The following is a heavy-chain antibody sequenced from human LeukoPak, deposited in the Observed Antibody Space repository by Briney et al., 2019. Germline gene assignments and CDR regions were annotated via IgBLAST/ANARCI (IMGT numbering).Heavy chain of an antibody. D-gene: IGHD6-13*01. J-gene: IGHJ4*02. CDR1: GFTFSSYA. V-gene: IGHV3-23*01. CDR2: ISGSGGST. Sequence: GGSLRLSCAASGFTFSSYAMSWVRQAPGKGLEWVSAISGSGGSTYYADSVKGRFTISRDNSKNTLYLQMNSLRAEDTAVYYCAKIGVSPLKGSWLYYFDYWGQGTLVTVSS. CDR3: AKIGVSPLKGSWLYYFDY.